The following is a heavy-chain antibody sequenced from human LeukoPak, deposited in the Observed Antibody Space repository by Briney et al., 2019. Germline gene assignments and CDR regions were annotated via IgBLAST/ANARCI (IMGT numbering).Heavy chain of an antibody. Sequence: PSETLSLTCTVSGYSISSGYYWGWIRQPPGKGLEWIGSIYHSGSTYYNPSLKSRVTISVDTSKNQFSLKLSSVTAADTAIYYCARALCTSCPGPHYSYYMDVWGKGTTVTVSS. CDR3: ARALCTSCPGPHYSYYMDV. V-gene: IGHV4-38-2*02. D-gene: IGHD2-2*01. CDR2: IYHSGST. J-gene: IGHJ6*03. CDR1: GYSISSGYY.